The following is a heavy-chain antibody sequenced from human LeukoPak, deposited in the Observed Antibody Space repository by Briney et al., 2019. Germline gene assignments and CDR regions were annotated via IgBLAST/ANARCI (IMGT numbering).Heavy chain of an antibody. CDR2: INPNSGGT. CDR1: GYTFTGYY. V-gene: IGHV1-2*02. Sequence: ASVKVSCKASGYTFTGYYMHWVRQAPGQGLEWMGWINPNSGGTNYAQKFQGRVTMTRHTSISTAYMELSRLRSDDTAVYYCARVAYYGSGGYYRGAFDIWGQGTMVTVSS. D-gene: IGHD3-10*01. J-gene: IGHJ3*02. CDR3: ARVAYYGSGGYYRGAFDI.